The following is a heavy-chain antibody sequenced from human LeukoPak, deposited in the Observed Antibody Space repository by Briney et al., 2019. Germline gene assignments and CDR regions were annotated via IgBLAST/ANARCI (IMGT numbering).Heavy chain of an antibody. D-gene: IGHD3-3*01. Sequence: SGGSLRLSCAASGFTFSTYWMSWVRQAPGKGLEWVANIKQDGSENYYVDSVKGRFTISRDNAKNSLFLQMNSLRAEDTAVYYCTTVGDGPGVFGVFWGQGTLVTVSS. CDR1: GFTFSTYW. CDR3: TTVGDGPGVFGVF. J-gene: IGHJ4*02. V-gene: IGHV3-7*01. CDR2: IKQDGSEN.